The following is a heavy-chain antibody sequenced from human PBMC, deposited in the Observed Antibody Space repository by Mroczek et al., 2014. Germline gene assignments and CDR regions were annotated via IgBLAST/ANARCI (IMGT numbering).Heavy chain of an antibody. V-gene: IGHV1-46*03. CDR3: ATADGTIFGVVYAFDI. CDR1: GYTFTSYY. CDR2: INPSGGST. J-gene: IGHJ3*02. Sequence: QVQLVQSGAEVKKPGASVKVSCKASGYTFTSYYMHWVRQAPGQGLEWMGIINPSGGSTSYAQKFQGRVTMTRDTSTSTVYMELSSLRSEDTAVYYCATADGTIFGVVYAFDIWGQGTMVTVSS. D-gene: IGHD3-3*01.